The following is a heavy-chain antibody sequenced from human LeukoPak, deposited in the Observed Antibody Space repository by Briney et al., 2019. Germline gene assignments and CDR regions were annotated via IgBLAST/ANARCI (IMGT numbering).Heavy chain of an antibody. CDR3: ASTGYYGVAEYFQH. V-gene: IGHV4-61*02. Sequence: ASETLSLTCTVYGGSISGGSYYWSWIRQPAGKGLEWIGRIYTSGSTNYNPSLKSRVTISVDTSKNQFSLKLSSVTAADTAVYYCASTGYYGVAEYFQHWGQGTLVTVSS. CDR2: IYTSGST. D-gene: IGHD3-10*01. CDR1: GGSISGGSYY. J-gene: IGHJ1*01.